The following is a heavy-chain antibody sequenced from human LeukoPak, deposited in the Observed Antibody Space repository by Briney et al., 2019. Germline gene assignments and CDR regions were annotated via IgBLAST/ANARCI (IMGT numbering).Heavy chain of an antibody. CDR2: IHPSGIT. V-gene: IGHV4-34*01. CDR1: DGSSGYY. J-gene: IGHJ4*02. D-gene: IGHD2-2*01. CDR3: SRGRDQSKTGDY. Sequence: SETLSLTCAVYDGSSGYYWSWIRQAPGKGLEWIGEIHPSGITGFNPSLKSRASISADTSKNQFSLKLTSVTAADTALYYCSRGRDQSKTGDYWGQGTLVTVSS.